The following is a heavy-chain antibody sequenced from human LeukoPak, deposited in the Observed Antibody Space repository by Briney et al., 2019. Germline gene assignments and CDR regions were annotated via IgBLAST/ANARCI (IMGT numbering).Heavy chain of an antibody. J-gene: IGHJ4*02. Sequence: GGSLRLSCAASGFTFSTYAMTWVRQAPGKGLEWVSSISASADRTYYADSVKGRFTISRDHSKNTLDPQMNSLRAEDTAVFYCEKGGYKGDFFDFWGQGSLVTVSS. V-gene: IGHV3-23*01. D-gene: IGHD1-14*01. CDR1: GFTFSTYA. CDR3: EKGGYKGDFFDF. CDR2: ISASADRT.